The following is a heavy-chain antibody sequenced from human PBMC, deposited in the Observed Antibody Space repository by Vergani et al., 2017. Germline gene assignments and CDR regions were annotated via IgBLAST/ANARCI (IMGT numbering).Heavy chain of an antibody. CDR2: IDWDDDK. CDR1: GFSLSTSGMC. D-gene: IGHD3-10*01. Sequence: QVTLRESGPALVKPTQTLTLTCTFSGFSLSTSGMCVSWIRQPPGKALEWLARIDWDDDKYYSTYLKTRLTISTATSKNQGVCTMTNMDPVDTATYYCARIYYGSGSHADHDAFDIWGQGTMVTVSS. J-gene: IGHJ3*02. CDR3: ARIYYGSGSHADHDAFDI. V-gene: IGHV2-70*15.